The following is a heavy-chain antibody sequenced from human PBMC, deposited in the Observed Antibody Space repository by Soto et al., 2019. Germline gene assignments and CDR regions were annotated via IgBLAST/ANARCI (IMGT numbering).Heavy chain of an antibody. CDR2: INPSGGST. CDR3: ARGGGYYSSTSCYVSYYYYMDV. CDR1: GYTFTSYY. D-gene: IGHD2-2*01. V-gene: IGHV1-46*03. J-gene: IGHJ6*03. Sequence: QVQLVQSGAEVKKPGASVKVSCKASGYTFTSYYMHWVRQAPGQGLEWMGIINPSGGSTSYAQKFQGRVTMTRDTSTSTVYMELSSLRSEDTAVYYCARGGGYYSSTSCYVSYYYYMDVWGKGTTVTVSS.